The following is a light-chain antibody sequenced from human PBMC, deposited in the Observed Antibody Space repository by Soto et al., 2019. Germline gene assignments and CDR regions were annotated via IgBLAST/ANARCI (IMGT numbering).Light chain of an antibody. Sequence: IVMTQSPATLSLSPGERATLSCRASQSVSSNLAWYQQKPGQAPRLLXYDASNRATGIPARFSGSGSGTESTLTISSLQSEDFAVYYCQQYNNWPPITFGQGTRLEIK. CDR1: QSVSSN. J-gene: IGKJ5*01. V-gene: IGKV3D-15*01. CDR3: QQYNNWPPIT. CDR2: DAS.